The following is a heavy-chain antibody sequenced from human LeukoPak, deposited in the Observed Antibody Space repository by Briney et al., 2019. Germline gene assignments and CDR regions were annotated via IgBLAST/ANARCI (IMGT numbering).Heavy chain of an antibody. CDR3: ARVPGWGGGSAGAFDI. J-gene: IGHJ3*02. V-gene: IGHV4-30-4*01. CDR1: GGSLSSGDYY. D-gene: IGHD2-15*01. Sequence: PSETLSLTCTVSGGSLSSGDYYWSWIRQPPGKGLEWIGYIYYSGSTYYNPSLKSRVTISVDTSKNQFSLKLSSVTAADTAVYYCARVPGWGGGSAGAFDIWGQGTMVTVSS. CDR2: IYYSGST.